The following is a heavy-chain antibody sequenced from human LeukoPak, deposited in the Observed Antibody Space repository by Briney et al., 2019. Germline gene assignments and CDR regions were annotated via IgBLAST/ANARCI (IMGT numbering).Heavy chain of an antibody. CDR1: GGTFSSYA. CDR2: IIPILGIA. D-gene: IGHD5-18*01. J-gene: IGHJ6*02. Sequence: SVKVSCKASGGTFSSYAISWVRQAPGQGLEWMGRIIPILGIANYAQKFQGRVTITADKSTSTAYMELSSLRSEDMAVYYCARSAVGYSYGFDYYYYGMDVWGQGTTVTVSS. CDR3: ARSAVGYSYGFDYYYYGMDV. V-gene: IGHV1-69*04.